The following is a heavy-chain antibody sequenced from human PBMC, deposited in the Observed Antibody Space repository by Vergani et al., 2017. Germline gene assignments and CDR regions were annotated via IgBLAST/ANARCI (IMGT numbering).Heavy chain of an antibody. CDR2: ISYDGTQK. CDR1: VFTSSYYG. CDR3: ATKSCGTTGCQIGYFRE. J-gene: IGHJ1*01. V-gene: IGHV3-30*03. Sequence: QVHLVESGGGVVQPGRSLRLSCVVSVFTSSYYGMHWVRQAPGKGLEWVAVISYDGTQKYSADSVKGRFTISRDNSKSTLYLQMNSLRTEDTAVYYCATKSCGTTGCQIGYFREWGQGTLVTVSS. D-gene: IGHD1-1*01.